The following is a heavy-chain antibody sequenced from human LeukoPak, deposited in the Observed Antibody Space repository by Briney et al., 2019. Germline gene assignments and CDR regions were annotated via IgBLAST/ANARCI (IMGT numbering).Heavy chain of an antibody. CDR2: ISAYNGNT. Sequence: ASVKVSCKASGYTFTSYGISWVRQAPGQGLEWMGWISAYNGNTNYAQKLQGRVTMTEDTSTDTAYMELGSLRSEDTAVYYCATLRRYYDFWSGYYGHQADYFDYWGQGTLVTVSS. D-gene: IGHD3-3*01. J-gene: IGHJ4*02. V-gene: IGHV1-18*01. CDR3: ATLRRYYDFWSGYYGHQADYFDY. CDR1: GYTFTSYG.